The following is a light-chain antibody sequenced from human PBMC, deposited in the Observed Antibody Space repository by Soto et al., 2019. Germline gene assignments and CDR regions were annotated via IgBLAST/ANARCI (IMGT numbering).Light chain of an antibody. V-gene: IGLV2-14*01. Sequence: CARKHAVSGYGAARESIPISCTRTSSDVGGYNYVSWYQQHPGKAPKLMIYDVSNRPSGVSNRFSGSKSGNTASLTISGLQAEDEADYYCSSYTSSSTPYYVFGTGTKVTVL. CDR2: DVS. J-gene: IGLJ1*01. CDR3: SSYTSSSTPYYV. CDR1: SSDVGGYNY.